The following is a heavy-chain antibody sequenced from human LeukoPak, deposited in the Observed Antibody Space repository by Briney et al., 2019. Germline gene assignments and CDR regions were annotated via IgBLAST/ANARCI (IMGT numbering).Heavy chain of an antibody. J-gene: IGHJ4*02. D-gene: IGHD6-19*01. Sequence: GGSLRLSCAASGFTFSSYAMHWVRQAPGKGLEWVAVISYDGSNKCYADSVKGRFTISRDNSKNTLYLQMNSLRAEDTAVYYCASTSGWYEPIDYWGQGTLVTVSS. CDR3: ASTSGWYEPIDY. V-gene: IGHV3-30-3*01. CDR2: ISYDGSNK. CDR1: GFTFSSYA.